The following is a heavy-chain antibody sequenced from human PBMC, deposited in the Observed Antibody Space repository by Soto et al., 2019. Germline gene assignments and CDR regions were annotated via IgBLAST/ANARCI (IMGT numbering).Heavy chain of an antibody. D-gene: IGHD2-21*01. J-gene: IGHJ2*01. CDR1: GYTFTSYA. CDR3: ARVPGYSIGDI. CDR2: INAGNGNT. Sequence: QVQLVQSGAEVKKPGASVKVSCKASGYTFTSYAMHWVRQAPGQRLEWMGWINAGNGNTKYSQKFQGRVTITRDTSARTAYMELSSLRSEDTAVYYCARVPGYSIGDIWGRGTLLTVSS. V-gene: IGHV1-3*01.